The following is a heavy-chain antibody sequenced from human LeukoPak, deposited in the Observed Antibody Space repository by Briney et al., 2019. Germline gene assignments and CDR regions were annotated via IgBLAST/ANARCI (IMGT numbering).Heavy chain of an antibody. CDR3: ARRIDDYFDY. CDR2: ISGRGGST. D-gene: IGHD2-15*01. J-gene: IGHJ4*02. Sequence: GGSLRLSCAASGFTFSSYAMSWVRQPPGKGLEWVSTISGRGGSTYYADSVKGRFTISRDNSKNTVYLQTNSQRTEDTAVYYCARRIDDYFDYWGQGTLVTVSS. CDR1: GFTFSSYA. V-gene: IGHV3-23*01.